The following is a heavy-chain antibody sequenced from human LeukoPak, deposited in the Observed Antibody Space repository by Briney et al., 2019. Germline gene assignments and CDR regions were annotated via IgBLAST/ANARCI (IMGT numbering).Heavy chain of an antibody. CDR3: AKDKGSSSWYLWDYFDY. CDR1: GFTFSSYA. J-gene: IGHJ4*02. D-gene: IGHD6-13*01. Sequence: GGSLRLSCAASGFTFSSYAMTWVRQAPGKGLEWVSAITGSGDSTYYADSVKGRFTISRDNPKNTLYLQMNSLRAEDTAVYYCAKDKGSSSWYLWDYFDYWGQGTLVTVSS. V-gene: IGHV3-23*01. CDR2: ITGSGDST.